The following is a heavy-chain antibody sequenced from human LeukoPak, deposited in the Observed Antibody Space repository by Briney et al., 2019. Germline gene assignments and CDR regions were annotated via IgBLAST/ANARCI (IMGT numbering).Heavy chain of an antibody. Sequence: PGRSLRLSCAASGFTFSSYGMHWVRQAPGKGLEWVAVISYDGSNKYYADSVKGRFTISRDNSKNTLYLQMNSLRAEDTAVYYCAKDSVAGFDPWGQGTLVTVSS. CDR1: GFTFSSYG. CDR3: AKDSVAGFDP. CDR2: ISYDGSNK. V-gene: IGHV3-30*18. D-gene: IGHD5-12*01. J-gene: IGHJ5*02.